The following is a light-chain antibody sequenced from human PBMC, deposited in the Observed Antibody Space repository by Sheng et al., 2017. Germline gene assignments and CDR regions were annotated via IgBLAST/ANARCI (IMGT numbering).Light chain of an antibody. Sequence: DIQMTQSPSTLSASVGDRVNITCRASQNITNLLAWYQQKPGKAPKLLIYKASNLESGVPSRFSGSGSGTEFTLTFSSLQPDDFATYYCQQYYGHSRTFGPGTKVEIK. CDR3: QQYYGHSRT. CDR1: QNITNL. V-gene: IGKV1-5*03. J-gene: IGKJ1*01. CDR2: KAS.